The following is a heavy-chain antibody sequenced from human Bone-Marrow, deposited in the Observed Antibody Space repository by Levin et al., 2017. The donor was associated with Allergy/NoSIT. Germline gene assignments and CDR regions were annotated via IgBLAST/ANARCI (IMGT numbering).Heavy chain of an antibody. Sequence: GGSLRLSCAASGFNFSDYYINWIRQTPGKGLEWVSYISTSTYTKYADALKGRFTISKDNIKNSLHLQMDSLRAEDTAVYYCARGGKGYDDAFDIWGQGTLVTVSS. V-gene: IGHV3-11*06. J-gene: IGHJ3*02. CDR1: GFNFSDYY. CDR2: ISTSTYT. CDR3: ARGGKGYDDAFDI. D-gene: IGHD2-2*01.